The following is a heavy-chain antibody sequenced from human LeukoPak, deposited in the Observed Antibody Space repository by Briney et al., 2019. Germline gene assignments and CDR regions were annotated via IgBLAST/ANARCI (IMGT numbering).Heavy chain of an antibody. CDR2: IYYSGST. CDR3: ATFIAAAGLFLDY. CDR1: GGSIRNYY. V-gene: IGHV4-59*12. J-gene: IGHJ4*02. Sequence: PSETLSLTCTVSGGSIRNYYWSWIRQPPGKGLEWIGYIYYSGSTNYNPSLKSRVTISVDTSKNQFSLELSSVTAADTAVYYCATFIAAAGLFLDYWGQGTLVTVSS. D-gene: IGHD6-13*01.